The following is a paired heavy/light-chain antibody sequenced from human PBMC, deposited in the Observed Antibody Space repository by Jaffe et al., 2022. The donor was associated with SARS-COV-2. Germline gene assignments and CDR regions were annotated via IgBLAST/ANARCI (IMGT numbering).Heavy chain of an antibody. CDR1: GDSISSGTYY. D-gene: IGHD5-18*01. J-gene: IGHJ6*02. CDR3: ARGADTVMYYYYGMDV. CDR2: IYTSGST. V-gene: IGHV4-61*02. Sequence: QVQLQESGPGLVKPSQTLSLTCTVSGDSISSGTYYWSWIRQPAGKGLEWIGRIYTSGSTNYNPSLKSRVTISVDTSKNQFSLKVSSVTAADTAVYYCARGADTVMYYYYGMDVWGQGTTVTVSS.
Light chain of an antibody. J-gene: IGLJ2*01. CDR1: SSNIGNNY. CDR2: ENN. Sequence: QSVLTQPPSVSAAPGQKVTISCSGSSSNIGNNYVSWYQQLPGTAPKLLIYENNKRPSGIPDRFSGSKSGTSATLGITGLQTGDEADYYCGTWDSSLSVVFGGGTKLTVL. CDR3: GTWDSSLSVV. V-gene: IGLV1-51*02.